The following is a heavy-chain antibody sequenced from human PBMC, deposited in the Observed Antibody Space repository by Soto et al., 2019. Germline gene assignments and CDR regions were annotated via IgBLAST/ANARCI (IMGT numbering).Heavy chain of an antibody. J-gene: IGHJ4*02. Sequence: ASVKVSCKVSGYTLTELSMHWVRQAPGKGLEWMGGFDPEDGKRIYARKFQGRVTMTEDTSTETSYMELNSLRSEDTAVYYCATGRGVDRRLEWGQGTLVTVSS. CDR1: GYTLTELS. V-gene: IGHV1-24*01. D-gene: IGHD3-10*01. CDR2: FDPEDGKR. CDR3: ATGRGVDRRLE.